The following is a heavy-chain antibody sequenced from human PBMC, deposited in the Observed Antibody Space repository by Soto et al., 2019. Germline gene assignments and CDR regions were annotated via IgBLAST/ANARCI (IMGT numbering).Heavy chain of an antibody. CDR3: AKVPDTAANYQYYGMDV. CDR1: GFTFDDYA. CDR2: ISWNSGSI. V-gene: IGHV3-9*01. J-gene: IGHJ6*02. D-gene: IGHD5-18*01. Sequence: PGGSLRLSCAASGFTFDDYAMHCVRQAPGKGLEWVSGISWNSGSIGYADSVKGRFTISRDNAKNSLYLQMNSLRAEDTALYYCAKVPDTAANYQYYGMDVWGQGTKVTGSS.